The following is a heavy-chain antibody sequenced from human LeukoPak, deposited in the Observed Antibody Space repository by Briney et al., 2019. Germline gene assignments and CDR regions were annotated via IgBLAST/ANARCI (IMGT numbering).Heavy chain of an antibody. V-gene: IGHV3-11*01. CDR2: ISSSGSSI. J-gene: IGHJ5*02. Sequence: GGSLRLSCAASGFTFSDYYLSWIRQAPGKGLEWVSYISSSGSSIYYADSVKGRFTISRDNGKNSLYLQMNSLRAEDTAVYYCARDFWSGFYTPYNWFDPWGQGNLVTVSS. D-gene: IGHD3-3*01. CDR3: ARDFWSGFYTPYNWFDP. CDR1: GFTFSDYY.